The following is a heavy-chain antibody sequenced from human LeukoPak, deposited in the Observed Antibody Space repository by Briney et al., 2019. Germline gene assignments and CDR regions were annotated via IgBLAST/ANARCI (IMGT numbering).Heavy chain of an antibody. D-gene: IGHD1-26*01. CDR1: GFTFSSYA. J-gene: IGHJ4*02. CDR2: ISGSGGST. Sequence: PGGSLRLSRAASGFTFSSYAMSWVPHAPGKGLEWVSAISGSGGSTYYADSVKGRFTISRDNSKNTLYLQMNSLRAEDTAVYYCAKTTLRWELLQGYYFDYWGQGTLVTVSS. V-gene: IGHV3-23*01. CDR3: AKTTLRWELLQGYYFDY.